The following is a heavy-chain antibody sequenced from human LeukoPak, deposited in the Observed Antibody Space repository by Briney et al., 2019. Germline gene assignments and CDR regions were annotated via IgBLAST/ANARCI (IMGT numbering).Heavy chain of an antibody. CDR1: GFTFSDHY. Sequence: GGSLRLSCAASGFTFSDHYVDWVRQAPGKGLEWVGRTRNRGNSYNTEYAASVKGRFTMSRDDSKNSLYLQMNSLKTEDTAVYYCARVGSYYGMDVWGQGTTVTVSS. CDR3: ARVGSYYGMDV. CDR2: TRNRGNSYNT. V-gene: IGHV3-72*01. J-gene: IGHJ6*02. D-gene: IGHD1-26*01.